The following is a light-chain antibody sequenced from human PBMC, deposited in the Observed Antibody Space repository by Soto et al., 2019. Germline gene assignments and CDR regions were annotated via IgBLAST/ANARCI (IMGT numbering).Light chain of an antibody. Sequence: DIPMTQSPSSLSASVGDRVTITCRASQGISNSLAWYQQKPGKVPQLLIYGPSTVQSGVPSRFSGSGSGTDFTLTISNLQPEDVATYYCQKYYAALITFGPGTRVHIK. J-gene: IGKJ3*01. CDR3: QKYYAALIT. V-gene: IGKV1-27*01. CDR1: QGISNS. CDR2: GPS.